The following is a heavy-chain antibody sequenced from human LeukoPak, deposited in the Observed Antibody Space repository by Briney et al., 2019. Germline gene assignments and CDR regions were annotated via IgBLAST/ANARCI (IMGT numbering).Heavy chain of an antibody. J-gene: IGHJ4*02. CDR2: IYYSGST. Sequence: TTSETLSLTCTVSGGSISSYYWSWIRQPPGKGLEWIGYIYYSGSTNYNPSLKSRVTISVDTSKNQFSLKLSSVTAADTAVYYCARDRGSSLAPFDYWGQGTLVTVSS. CDR3: ARDRGSSLAPFDY. CDR1: GGSISSYY. V-gene: IGHV4-59*01. D-gene: IGHD6-19*01.